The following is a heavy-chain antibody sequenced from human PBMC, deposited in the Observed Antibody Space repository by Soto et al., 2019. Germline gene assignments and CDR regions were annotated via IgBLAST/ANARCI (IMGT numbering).Heavy chain of an antibody. J-gene: IGHJ6*02. CDR1: GGSFSGYY. CDR3: ARGPLYSSSWYGRDYYYYYGMDV. CDR2: INHSGST. Sequence: QVQLQQGGAGLLKPSETLSLNCAVYGGSFSGYYWSWIRQPPGKGLEWIGEINHSGSTNYNPSLKSRVTISEDTSKNQFSLKLSSVTAADTAVYYCARGPLYSSSWYGRDYYYYYGMDVWGQGTTVTVSS. V-gene: IGHV4-34*01. D-gene: IGHD6-13*01.